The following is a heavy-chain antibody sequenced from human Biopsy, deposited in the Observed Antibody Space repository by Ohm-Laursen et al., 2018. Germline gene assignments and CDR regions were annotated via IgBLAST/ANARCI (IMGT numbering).Heavy chain of an antibody. Sequence: LSLTCAASGFTFSSCWMNWVRQVPGKGLVWVATINKDGSTLQYVDSVRGRFTISRDNAKNTLHLQMNSLRADDTAIYYCAKDLHNYGMDVWGQGTTVTVSS. CDR3: AKDLHNYGMDV. CDR1: GFTFSSCW. V-gene: IGHV3-74*03. J-gene: IGHJ6*02. CDR2: INKDGSTL.